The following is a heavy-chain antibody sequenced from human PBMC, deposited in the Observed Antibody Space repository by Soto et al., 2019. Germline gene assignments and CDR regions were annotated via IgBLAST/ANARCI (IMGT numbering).Heavy chain of an antibody. D-gene: IGHD3-10*01. Sequence: ASVKVSCKASGYTFTSYAMHWVRQAPGQRLEWIGWINAGNGNTKYSQKLQGRVTITRDTSASTAYMELSSLRSEDTAVYYCAKLWFGELSSEKDYYYGMDVWGQGTTVTVSS. J-gene: IGHJ6*02. V-gene: IGHV1-3*01. CDR2: INAGNGNT. CDR1: GYTFTSYA. CDR3: AKLWFGELSSEKDYYYGMDV.